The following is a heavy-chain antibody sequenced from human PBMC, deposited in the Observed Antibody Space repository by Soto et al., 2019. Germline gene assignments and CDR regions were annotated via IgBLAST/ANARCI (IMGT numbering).Heavy chain of an antibody. D-gene: IGHD3-22*01. CDR3: AADFYDSAAMDV. J-gene: IGHJ6*02. CDR1: GFTFTNSA. Sequence: SVKVSCKASGFTFTNSAVQWMRQARGQRLEWIGWIVVGSGNTNYAQRFQERVTITRDMSTSTAYMELSSLRSEDTAVYYCAADFYDSAAMDVWGQGTAVTVSS. CDR2: IVVGSGNT. V-gene: IGHV1-58*01.